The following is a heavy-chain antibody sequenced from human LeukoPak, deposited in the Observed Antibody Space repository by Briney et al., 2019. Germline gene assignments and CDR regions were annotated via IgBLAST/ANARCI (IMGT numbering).Heavy chain of an antibody. D-gene: IGHD6-13*01. J-gene: IGHJ6*04. CDR3: ATRYIAASHLNV. V-gene: IGHV7-4-1*02. CDR1: GYTFTSYA. CDR2: INTNTGNP. Sequence: ASVKVSCKASGYTFTSYAMNWVRQAPGHGLEWMGWINTNTGNPTYAQGFTGRFVFSLDTSVNTSFLQMSSLKAEDTAVYYCATRYIAASHLNVWGKGTTVTVSS.